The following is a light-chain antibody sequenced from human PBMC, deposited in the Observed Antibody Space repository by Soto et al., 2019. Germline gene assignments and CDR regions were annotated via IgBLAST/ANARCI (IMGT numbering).Light chain of an antibody. CDR3: QQFDNLPLT. CDR2: DVS. CDR1: QDISNY. J-gene: IGKJ4*01. V-gene: IGKV1-33*01. Sequence: DIQMTQSPSSLSASVGDRVTITCQASQDISNYLNWYQHKPGKAPKLLIYDVSHLETGVPSRFSGNGSGTHFTFTISSLQPEDIATYYCQQFDNLPLTFGGGTKVEIK.